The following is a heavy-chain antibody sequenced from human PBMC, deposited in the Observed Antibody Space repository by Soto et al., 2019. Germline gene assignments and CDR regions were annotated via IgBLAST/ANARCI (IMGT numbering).Heavy chain of an antibody. V-gene: IGHV3-30-3*01. Sequence: GGSLRLSCAASGFTFSSYAIHSVRQAPGKGLEWATIISKDGNSKHYADSVKGRFTISRDNSKNTLFLQMNSLRAEDTAVYYCARDPQGSYCYIDYWGQGTPVTVSS. D-gene: IGHD3-10*01. CDR2: ISKDGNSK. CDR1: GFTFSSYA. CDR3: ARDPQGSYCYIDY. J-gene: IGHJ4*02.